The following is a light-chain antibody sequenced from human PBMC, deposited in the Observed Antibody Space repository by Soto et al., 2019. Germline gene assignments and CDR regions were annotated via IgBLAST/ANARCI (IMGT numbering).Light chain of an antibody. CDR2: GAS. J-gene: IGKJ2*01. CDR1: QDVNIW. V-gene: IGKV1-12*01. CDR3: EQVNSFPYT. Sequence: DIQVTQSPSSLAASVGDVLAITCRALQDVNIWVAWYQQRPGKAPKLLIFGASSLHCGAPSRFSGSGSGSDFTLTISGLEPEDFATYYCEQVNSFPYTVGQGTKVDI.